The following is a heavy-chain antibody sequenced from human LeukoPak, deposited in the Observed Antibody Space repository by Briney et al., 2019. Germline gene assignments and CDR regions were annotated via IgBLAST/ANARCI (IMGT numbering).Heavy chain of an antibody. Sequence: SETLSLTCAVSGYSIRNGYSRGWPRPPPGTGLEGIDTIFHRGNSFYNPSPKGRVTISVDTSKNQFSLKLNSVNAADTAVYYCTRGRGATDGTSFVYFDNWGQGTLVTVSS. CDR2: IFHRGNS. V-gene: IGHV4-38-2*01. CDR3: TRGRGATDGTSFVYFDN. J-gene: IGHJ4*02. D-gene: IGHD3-10*01. CDR1: GYSIRNGYS.